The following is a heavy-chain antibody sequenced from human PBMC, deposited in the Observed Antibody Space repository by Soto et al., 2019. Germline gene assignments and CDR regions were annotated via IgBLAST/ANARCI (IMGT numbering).Heavy chain of an antibody. CDR3: ARGYDPYYYYYMDV. J-gene: IGHJ6*03. CDR2: INAGNGNT. V-gene: IGHV1-3*01. Sequence: GASVKVSCKASGYTFTSYAMHWVRQAPGQRLEWMGWINAGNGNTKYSQKFQGRVTITRDTSASTAYMELSSLRSEDTAVYYCARGYDPYYYYYMDVWGEGTTVTVSS. D-gene: IGHD1-1*01. CDR1: GYTFTSYA.